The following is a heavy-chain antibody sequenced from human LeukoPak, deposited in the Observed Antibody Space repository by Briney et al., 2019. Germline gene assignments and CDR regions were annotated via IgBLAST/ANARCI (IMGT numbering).Heavy chain of an antibody. V-gene: IGHV3-49*04. Sequence: PGGSLRLSCTASGFTFGDYAMSWVRQAPGKGLEWVGFIRRKAYGGTTEYAASVKGRFTISRDDSKSIAYLQMNSLKTEDTAVYYCTGYYYGSGSSDYYGMDVWGQGTTVTVSS. CDR1: GFTFGDYA. D-gene: IGHD3-10*01. J-gene: IGHJ6*02. CDR3: TGYYYGSGSSDYYGMDV. CDR2: IRRKAYGGTT.